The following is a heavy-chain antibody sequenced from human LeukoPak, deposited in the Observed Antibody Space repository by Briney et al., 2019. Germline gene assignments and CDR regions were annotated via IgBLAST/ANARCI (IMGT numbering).Heavy chain of an antibody. CDR2: MNPNSGNT. CDR3: ARGSGSSYDILTGYYEADWFDP. J-gene: IGHJ5*02. D-gene: IGHD3-9*01. V-gene: IGHV1-8*01. Sequence: ASVKVSCKASGYTFTSYDINWVRQATGQGLEWMGWMNPNSGNTGYAQKFQGRVTMTRNTSISTAYMELSSLRSEDTAVYYCARGSGSSYDILTGYYEADWFDPWGQGTLVTVSS. CDR1: GYTFTSYD.